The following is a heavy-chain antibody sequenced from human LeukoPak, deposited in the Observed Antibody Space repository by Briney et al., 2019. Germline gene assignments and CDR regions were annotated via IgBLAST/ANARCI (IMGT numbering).Heavy chain of an antibody. D-gene: IGHD6-19*01. Sequence: GASVKVSCKASGYTFTGYYMHWVRQAPGQGLEWMGWINPNSGGTNNAQKFQGRVTMTRDTSISTAYMELSRLRSDDTAVYYCARVLFYSSGNNSNRVDYWGQGTLVTVSS. CDR2: INPNSGGT. CDR3: ARVLFYSSGNNSNRVDY. J-gene: IGHJ4*02. V-gene: IGHV1-2*02. CDR1: GYTFTGYY.